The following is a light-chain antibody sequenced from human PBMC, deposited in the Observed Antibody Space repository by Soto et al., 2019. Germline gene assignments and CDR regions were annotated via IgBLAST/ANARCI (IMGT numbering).Light chain of an antibody. V-gene: IGKV1-5*03. Sequence: DIQMTQSPSTLSASVGDRVTITCRASQTIDSWLAWYQQRPGKPPNLLIYKAYTLASGVQSRFSGSGSGTEFTLTIKSLQPDDFATYYCKQYSSYPWTFGQGTKVDIK. CDR2: KAY. CDR1: QTIDSW. CDR3: KQYSSYPWT. J-gene: IGKJ1*01.